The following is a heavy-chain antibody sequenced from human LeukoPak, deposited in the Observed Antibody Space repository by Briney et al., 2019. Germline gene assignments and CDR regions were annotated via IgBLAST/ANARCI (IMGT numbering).Heavy chain of an antibody. D-gene: IGHD1-14*01. CDR1: GGSISSSSYY. V-gene: IGHV4-39*01. J-gene: IGHJ4*02. CDR3: ARHEPYQYYFDY. Sequence: SETLSLTCTVSGGSISSSSYYWGWIRQPPWKGLEWIGSIYYSGSTYYNPSLKSRVTISVDTSKNQFSLKLSSVTAADTAVYYCARHEPYQYYFDYWGQGTLVTVSS. CDR2: IYYSGST.